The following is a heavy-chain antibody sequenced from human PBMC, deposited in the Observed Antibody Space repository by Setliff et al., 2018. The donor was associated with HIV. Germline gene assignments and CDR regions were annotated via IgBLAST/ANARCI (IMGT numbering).Heavy chain of an antibody. J-gene: IGHJ5*02. Sequence: PSETLSLTCTVPGVSGGSISSHYWNWIRQPPGKGLEWIGRIFPSGTTDYNPSLKSRVTMSIDTSKDQFSLNLKSVTAADTAAYFCARDRSNYGSGSSAYNWFDPWGQGNQVTVSS. CDR3: ARDRSNYGSGSSAYNWFDP. CDR2: IFPSGTT. CDR1: GGSISSHY. D-gene: IGHD3-10*01. V-gene: IGHV4-4*07.